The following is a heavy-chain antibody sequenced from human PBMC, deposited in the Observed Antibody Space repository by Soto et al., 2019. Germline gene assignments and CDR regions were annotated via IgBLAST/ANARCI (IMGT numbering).Heavy chain of an antibody. CDR2: ISWNSGSI. V-gene: IGHV3-9*01. D-gene: IGHD3-10*01. CDR3: AKERYGSGSYYYYYGMDV. J-gene: IGHJ6*02. CDR1: GFTFDDCA. Sequence: EVQLVESGGGLVQPGRSLRLSCAASGFTFDDCAMHWVRQAPGKGLECVSGISWNSGSISYADSVKGRFTISRDNAKNSLYLQMNSLRAEDTALYYCAKERYGSGSYYYYYGMDVWGQGTTVTVSS.